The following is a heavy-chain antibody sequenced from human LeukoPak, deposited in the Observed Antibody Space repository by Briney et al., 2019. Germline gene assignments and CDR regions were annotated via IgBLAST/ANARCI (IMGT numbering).Heavy chain of an antibody. Sequence: SETLSLTCAVYDGSFSNYYWTWRRQSPAKGLGWVGEINHSGSTNYNPSLKSRVTISVDTSKNQFSLNLSSVTAADTAVYYCARIRCSTCAFDYWGQGTLVTVSS. V-gene: IGHV4-34*01. D-gene: IGHD2-15*01. J-gene: IGHJ4*02. CDR3: ARIRCSTCAFDY. CDR2: INHSGST. CDR1: DGSFSNYY.